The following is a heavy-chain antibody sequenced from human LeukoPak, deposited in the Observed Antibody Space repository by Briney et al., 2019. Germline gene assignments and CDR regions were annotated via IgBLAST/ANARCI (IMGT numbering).Heavy chain of an antibody. Sequence: PGGSLRLSCAASGFTFSSYAMHWVRQAPGKGLEWVTVISYDGSNKYYTDSVKGRFTISRDNSKNTLYLQMNSLRAEDTAVYYCAKGGVVHAFDMWGQGTMVTVSS. CDR2: ISYDGSNK. CDR3: AKGGVVHAFDM. J-gene: IGHJ3*02. V-gene: IGHV3-30*04. D-gene: IGHD2-15*01. CDR1: GFTFSSYA.